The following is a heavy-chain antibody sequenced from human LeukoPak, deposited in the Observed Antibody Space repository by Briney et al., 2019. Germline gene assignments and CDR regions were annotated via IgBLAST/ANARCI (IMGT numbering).Heavy chain of an antibody. CDR2: IKEDGGES. Sequence: PGGSLSLTCIASGFLIRNHWMGWGCQGPPKGAGLVSNIKEDGGESYYVDSVKGRFTISRDNAKNSLDLQMNSLRDEDTAVYYCARRKEVQTTFDYWGQGTLVTVSS. CDR3: ARRKEVQTTFDY. CDR1: GFLIRNHW. V-gene: IGHV3-7*04. J-gene: IGHJ4*02. D-gene: IGHD4/OR15-4a*01.